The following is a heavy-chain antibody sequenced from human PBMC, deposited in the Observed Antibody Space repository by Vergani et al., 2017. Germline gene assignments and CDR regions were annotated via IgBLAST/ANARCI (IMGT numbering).Heavy chain of an antibody. CDR1: GFSFSSYV. J-gene: IGHJ4*02. V-gene: IGHV3-30-3*01. CDR2: ISYDGSNK. Sequence: QVQMVESGGGVVQPGRSLRLSCAASGFSFSSYVLHWVRQAPGKGLEWVAVISYDGSNKYYADYVKGRFTISRDNSKKTLYLQMNSLRAEDTAVYYCARDTGDGFVEWLHWGQGTMVTVSS. CDR3: ARDTGDGFVEWLH. D-gene: IGHD3-3*01.